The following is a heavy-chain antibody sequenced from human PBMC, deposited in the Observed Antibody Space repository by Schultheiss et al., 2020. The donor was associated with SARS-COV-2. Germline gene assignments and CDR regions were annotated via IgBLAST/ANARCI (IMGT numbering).Heavy chain of an antibody. CDR2: ISAYNGNT. D-gene: IGHD2-2*02. CDR1: GGTFSSYA. Sequence: ASVKVSCKASGGTFSSYAISWVRQAPGQGLEWMGWISAYNGNTNYAQKLQGRVTMTTDTSTSTAYMELRSLRSDDTAVYYCARDIVVPAAIPGEVYYYYMDVWGKGTTVTVSS. V-gene: IGHV1-18*01. J-gene: IGHJ6*03. CDR3: ARDIVVPAAIPGEVYYYYMDV.